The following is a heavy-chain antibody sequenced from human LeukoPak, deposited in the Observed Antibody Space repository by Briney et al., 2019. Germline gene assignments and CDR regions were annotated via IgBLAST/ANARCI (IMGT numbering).Heavy chain of an antibody. Sequence: SETLSLTCTVFGGSFTDYFWTWIRHSPGKGLEWIGEINDYTGDSKYNPSLNSRVSISLEKSKNQLSLELRSVTAADTAVYYCAREVVIGIERGMDVWGQGTTVTVSS. D-gene: IGHD3-22*01. CDR2: INDYTGDS. CDR3: AREVVIGIERGMDV. V-gene: IGHV4-34*01. J-gene: IGHJ6*02. CDR1: GGSFTDYF.